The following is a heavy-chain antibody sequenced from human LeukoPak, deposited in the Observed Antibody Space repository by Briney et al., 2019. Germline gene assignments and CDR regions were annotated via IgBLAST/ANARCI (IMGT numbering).Heavy chain of an antibody. J-gene: IGHJ4*02. CDR1: GGSISSSSYY. V-gene: IGHV4-39*01. CDR3: ARHPLDYYFDY. D-gene: IGHD3/OR15-3a*01. Sequence: KASETLSLTCAVSGGSISSSSYYWGWIRQPPGKGLERIGSIYYSGSTYYNPSLKSRVTISVDTSKNQFSLKLSSVTAADTAVYYCARHPLDYYFDYWGQGTLVTVSS. CDR2: IYYSGST.